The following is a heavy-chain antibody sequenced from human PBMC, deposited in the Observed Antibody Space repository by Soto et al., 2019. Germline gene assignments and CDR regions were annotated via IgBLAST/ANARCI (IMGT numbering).Heavy chain of an antibody. Sequence: GGSLRLSCVASGFTFSDFYMSWIRQAPGKGLEWVSYISLSRGYTKYADSVKGRFTISRDNAKNSLYLQMSSLRAEDTAVYYCARSADLGYWGQGTLVTVSS. CDR2: ISLSRGYT. CDR3: ARSADLGY. J-gene: IGHJ4*02. V-gene: IGHV3-11*06. CDR1: GFTFSDFY. D-gene: IGHD7-27*01.